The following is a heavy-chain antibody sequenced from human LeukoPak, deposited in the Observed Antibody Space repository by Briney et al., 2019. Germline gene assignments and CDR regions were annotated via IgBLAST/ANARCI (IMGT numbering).Heavy chain of an antibody. D-gene: IGHD6-13*01. J-gene: IGHJ4*02. CDR3: ASPYSSRWYELCY. CDR1: RFTFSSYS. V-gene: IGHV3-21*01. Sequence: GGSLRLSCAASRFTFSSYSMNWVRQAPGKGLEWVSSISSTGSYIYYADSVKGRFTISRDNAKNSVHLQMNSLRAEDTAVYYCASPYSSRWYELCYWGQGTLVTVSS. CDR2: ISSTGSYI.